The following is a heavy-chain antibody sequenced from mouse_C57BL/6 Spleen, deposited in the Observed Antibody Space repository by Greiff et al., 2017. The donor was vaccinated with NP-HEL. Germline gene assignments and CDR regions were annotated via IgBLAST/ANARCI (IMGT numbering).Heavy chain of an antibody. CDR3: ARLDYYYGRDYFDY. J-gene: IGHJ2*01. D-gene: IGHD1-1*01. Sequence: QVQLQQPGAELVKPGASVKLSCKASGYTFTSYWMHWVKQRPGRGLERIGRIDPNSGGTKYNEKFKSKATLTVDKPSSTAYMQLSSLTSEDSAVYYCARLDYYYGRDYFDYWGQGTTLTVSS. CDR1: GYTFTSYW. V-gene: IGHV1-72*01. CDR2: IDPNSGGT.